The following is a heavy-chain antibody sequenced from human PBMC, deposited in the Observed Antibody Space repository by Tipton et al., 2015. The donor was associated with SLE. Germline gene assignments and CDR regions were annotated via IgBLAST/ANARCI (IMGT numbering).Heavy chain of an antibody. CDR3: ARRSASRSYYNAYYYDYMDV. D-gene: IGHD3-10*01. Sequence: TLSLTCTVSGDSINSHYWSWIRQPAGKGLQWIGRIYYSGSTYYNPSLKSRVTISVDTSKNQFSLKLNSVTAADTAVYFCARRSASRSYYNAYYYDYMDVWGKGTTVTVSS. V-gene: IGHV4-59*05. CDR1: GDSINSHY. CDR2: IYYSGST. J-gene: IGHJ6*03.